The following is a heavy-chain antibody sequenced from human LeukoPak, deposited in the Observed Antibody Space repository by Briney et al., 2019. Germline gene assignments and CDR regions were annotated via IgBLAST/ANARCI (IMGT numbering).Heavy chain of an antibody. CDR2: IYYSGST. J-gene: IGHJ6*02. Sequence: SQTLSLTCTVSGGSISSGGYYWSWIRQHPGKGLEWIGYIYYSGSTYYNPSLKSRVTISVDTSKNQFSLKLSSVTAADTAVYYCARSATTGPTAPHYYYGMDVWGQGTTVTVSS. CDR3: ARSATTGPTAPHYYYGMDV. V-gene: IGHV4-31*03. D-gene: IGHD4-17*01. CDR1: GGSISSGGYY.